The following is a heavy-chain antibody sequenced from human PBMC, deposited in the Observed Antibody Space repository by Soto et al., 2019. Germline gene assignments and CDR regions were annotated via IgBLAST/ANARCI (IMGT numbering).Heavy chain of an antibody. Sequence: QVQLQESGPGLVKPSETLSLTCTVSGGSISSYYWSWIRQPPGKGLEWIGYIYYSGSTNYNPSLKGRVTISVDTSKNQYSLKLISVTAADPAVYSCARRWGGVLDYWGQGTLVTVSS. V-gene: IGHV4-59*08. CDR2: IYYSGST. CDR1: GGSISSYY. J-gene: IGHJ4*02. D-gene: IGHD3-10*01. CDR3: ARRWGGVLDY.